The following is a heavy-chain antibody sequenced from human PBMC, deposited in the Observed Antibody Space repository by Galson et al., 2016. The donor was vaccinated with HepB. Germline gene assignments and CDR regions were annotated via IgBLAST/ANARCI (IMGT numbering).Heavy chain of an antibody. CDR2: ISLRGSGST. J-gene: IGHJ3*02. CDR3: ASHDYWNDNHDSFDI. V-gene: IGHV4-59*11. Sequence: ETLSLTCTVSGGSISGHYWSWIRQPPGTGLEWIGFISLRGSGSTSYNPSLKSRVTISGDTSKNQISLKLRPVIAADTAVYYCASHDYWNDNHDSFDIWGQGTRVTVSS. D-gene: IGHD3/OR15-3a*01. CDR1: GGSISGHY.